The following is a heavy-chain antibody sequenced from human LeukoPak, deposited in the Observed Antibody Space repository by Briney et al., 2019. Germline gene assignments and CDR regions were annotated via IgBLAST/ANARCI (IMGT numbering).Heavy chain of an antibody. D-gene: IGHD6-19*01. CDR3: ARLGTVAGHTVDY. V-gene: IGHV3-21*01. Sequence: KPGGSLRLSCAASGFTFSSYSMNWVRQAPGKGLEWVSSISSSSSYIYYADSVKGLFTISRDNAKNSLYLQMNSLRAEDTAVYYCARLGTVAGHTVDYWAREPWSPSPQ. J-gene: IGHJ4*02. CDR1: GFTFSSYS. CDR2: ISSSSSYI.